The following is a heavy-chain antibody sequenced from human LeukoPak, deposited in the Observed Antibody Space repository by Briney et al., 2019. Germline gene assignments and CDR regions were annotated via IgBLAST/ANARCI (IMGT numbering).Heavy chain of an antibody. Sequence: GGSLRLSCAASGFTFSDYYMSWIRQAPGKGLEWVANIKEDGSEKYYVDSVKGRFTNSRDNAKNSLYLQMNSLRAEDTAVYYCARPSSSSWGYWGQGTLVTVSS. D-gene: IGHD6-13*01. V-gene: IGHV3-7*01. CDR2: IKEDGSEK. CDR3: ARPSSSSWGY. CDR1: GFTFSDYY. J-gene: IGHJ4*02.